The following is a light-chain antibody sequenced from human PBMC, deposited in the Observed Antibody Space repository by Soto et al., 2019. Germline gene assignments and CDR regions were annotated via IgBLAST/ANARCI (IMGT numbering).Light chain of an antibody. J-gene: IGLJ7*01. Sequence: QSALTQPASVSGSPGQSITISCTGTSSDVGGYNYVSWYQQHPGKAPKLMIYDVSNRPSGVSNRFSGSKSGNTASLTISGLQAEDEADYYCSSYTSSSTTLAVFGGGTQLTVL. CDR1: SSDVGGYNY. V-gene: IGLV2-14*01. CDR3: SSYTSSSTTLAV. CDR2: DVS.